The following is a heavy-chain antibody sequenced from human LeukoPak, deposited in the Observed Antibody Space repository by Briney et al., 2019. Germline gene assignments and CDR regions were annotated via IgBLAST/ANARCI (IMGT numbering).Heavy chain of an antibody. CDR3: ARDRSGYDYTAFDI. CDR2: MYTGGTT. Sequence: GGSLRLSCTASGLTVTTYYMSWVRQAPGKGLEWVSVMYTGGTTYYADSVKGRFTISREYSKNTLYLQMNSLSAEDTAVYYCARDRSGYDYTAFDIWGQGTMVIVS. V-gene: IGHV3-53*01. J-gene: IGHJ3*02. CDR1: GLTVTTYY. D-gene: IGHD5-12*01.